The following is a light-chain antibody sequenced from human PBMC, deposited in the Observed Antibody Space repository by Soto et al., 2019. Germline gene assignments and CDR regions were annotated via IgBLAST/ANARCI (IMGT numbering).Light chain of an antibody. CDR1: QSVLYSSNNKNY. CDR2: WAS. V-gene: IGKV4-1*01. Sequence: DNVMTQSPGSLAVSLGERATINCKSSQSVLYSSNNKNYLAWYQQKPGQPPKLLIYWASTRESGVPDRFSGSGSGTDFTLTISSLQAEDVAVYYCLQYYSTPRTFGQGTKVEIK. J-gene: IGKJ1*01. CDR3: LQYYSTPRT.